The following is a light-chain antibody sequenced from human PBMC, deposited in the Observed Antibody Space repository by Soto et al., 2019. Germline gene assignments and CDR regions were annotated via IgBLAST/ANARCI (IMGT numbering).Light chain of an antibody. CDR1: SNDVGFYDL. Sequence: QSVLTQPASVSGSPGQSIAISCTGTSNDVGFYDLVSWYQQRPGTAPKLLIYEGSKRPSGVSNRFSGSKSGNTASLTISGLQAEDEADYYCSAYAGSSTIFVFGTGTKV. CDR2: EGS. CDR3: SAYAGSSTIFV. V-gene: IGLV2-23*01. J-gene: IGLJ1*01.